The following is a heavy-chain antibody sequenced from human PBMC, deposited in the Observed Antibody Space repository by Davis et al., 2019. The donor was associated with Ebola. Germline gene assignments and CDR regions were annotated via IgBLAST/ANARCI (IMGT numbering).Heavy chain of an antibody. V-gene: IGHV4-30-4*01. D-gene: IGHD3-22*01. CDR3: ARDAYYYDSSGYYRVGWFDP. Sequence: SETLSLTCTVSGGSISSGDYYWSWIRQPPGKGLEWIGYIYYSGSTYYNPSLKSRVTISVDTSKNQFSLKLSSVTAADTAVYYCARDAYYYDSSGYYRVGWFDPWGQGTLVTVSS. CDR2: IYYSGST. J-gene: IGHJ5*02. CDR1: GGSISSGDYY.